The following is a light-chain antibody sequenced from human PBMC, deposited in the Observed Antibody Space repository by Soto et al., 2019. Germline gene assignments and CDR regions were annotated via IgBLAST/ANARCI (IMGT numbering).Light chain of an antibody. CDR1: QSVSSSY. Sequence: EIVLTQSPGTLSLSPGERATLSCRASQSVSSSYLAWYQQKPGRAPRLLIYGASSRATGIPDRFSGSASGTDFTLTISRLEPEDFAVYYCQQYGSSPPWTFGQGTKVDI. CDR2: GAS. J-gene: IGKJ1*01. V-gene: IGKV3-20*01. CDR3: QQYGSSPPWT.